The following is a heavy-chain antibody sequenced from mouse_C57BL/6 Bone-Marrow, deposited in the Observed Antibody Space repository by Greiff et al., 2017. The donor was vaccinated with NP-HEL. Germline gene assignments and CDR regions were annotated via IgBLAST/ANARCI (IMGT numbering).Heavy chain of an antibody. CDR2: ISNGGGST. D-gene: IGHD2-5*01. J-gene: IGHJ3*01. CDR1: GFTFSDYY. Sequence: EVKLVESGGGLVQPGGSLKLSCAASGFTFSDYYMYWVRQTPEKRLEWVAYISNGGGSTYYPDTVKGRFTISRDNAKNTLYLQMSRLKSEDTAMYYCARTGTYYSNYAWFAYWGQGTLVTVSA. CDR3: ARTGTYYSNYAWFAY. V-gene: IGHV5-12*01.